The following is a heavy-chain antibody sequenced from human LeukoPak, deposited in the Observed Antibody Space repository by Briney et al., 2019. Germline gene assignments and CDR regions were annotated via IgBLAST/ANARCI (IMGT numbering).Heavy chain of an antibody. V-gene: IGHV4-59*08. D-gene: IGHD6-19*01. CDR1: GGSISSYY. CDR3: ARPRFASGWYAAFDF. J-gene: IGHJ3*01. Sequence: SETLSLTCSVSGGSISSYYWSWIRQPPGKGLEWIGYISNSGNTNYNPSLKSRVTISVDTSKNQFSLKLNSVTAADTAVYYCARPRFASGWYAAFDFWGQGTMVTVSS. CDR2: ISNSGNT.